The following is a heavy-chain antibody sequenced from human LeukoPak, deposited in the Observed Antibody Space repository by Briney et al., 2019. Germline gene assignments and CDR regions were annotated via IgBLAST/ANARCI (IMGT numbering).Heavy chain of an antibody. J-gene: IGHJ4*02. CDR3: ARDYHGSGSLTTFDS. Sequence: GASVKVSCKASGYTFTSFYMHWVRQAPGQGLEWLGIINPTGGSASSAQKFQGRVTLTRDTSTSTVCMELSSLRSEDTAVYYCARDYHGSGSLTTFDSWGQGTLVTVSS. CDR2: INPTGGSA. V-gene: IGHV1-46*01. CDR1: GYTFTSFY. D-gene: IGHD3-10*01.